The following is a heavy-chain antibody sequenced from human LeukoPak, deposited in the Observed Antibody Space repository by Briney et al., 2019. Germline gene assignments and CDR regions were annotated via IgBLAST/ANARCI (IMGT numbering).Heavy chain of an antibody. J-gene: IGHJ4*02. D-gene: IGHD2-2*01. CDR1: GFTFSSYA. CDR2: ISGSGGST. Sequence: GGSMRLSCAASGFTFSSYAMSWVRQAPGKGLEWVSAISGSGGSTYYADSVKGRFTISRDNSKNTLYLQMNSLRAEDTAVYYCAKMVSRVVPAASLDYWGQGTLVTVSS. V-gene: IGHV3-23*01. CDR3: AKMVSRVVPAASLDY.